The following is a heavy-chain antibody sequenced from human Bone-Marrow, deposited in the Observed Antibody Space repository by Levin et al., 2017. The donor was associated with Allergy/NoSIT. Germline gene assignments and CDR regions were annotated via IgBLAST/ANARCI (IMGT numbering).Heavy chain of an antibody. Sequence: KISCKASGGTFSSYGFSWVRQAPGQGLEWMGGIVPIFGVANSAQKFQGRVTITADESPSTAYLDLSSLRSEDTAIYYCARDPFCTNTNCFGWFDPWGQGTLVTVSS. CDR2: IVPIFGVA. D-gene: IGHD2-8*01. CDR3: ARDPFCTNTNCFGWFDP. V-gene: IGHV1-69*01. J-gene: IGHJ5*02. CDR1: GGTFSSYG.